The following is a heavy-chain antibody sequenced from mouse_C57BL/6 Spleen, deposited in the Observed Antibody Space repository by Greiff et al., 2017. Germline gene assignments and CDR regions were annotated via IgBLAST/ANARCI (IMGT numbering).Heavy chain of an antibody. CDR2: IDPSDSYT. J-gene: IGHJ4*01. CDR3: ARNYGDAMDY. D-gene: IGHD1-1*01. Sequence: QVHVKQPGAELVMPGASVKLSCKASGYTFTSYWMHWVKQRPGQGLEWIGEIDPSDSYTNYNQKFKGKSTLTVDKSSSTAYMQLSSLTSEDSAVYYCARNYGDAMDYWGQGTSVTVSS. V-gene: IGHV1-69*01. CDR1: GYTFTSYW.